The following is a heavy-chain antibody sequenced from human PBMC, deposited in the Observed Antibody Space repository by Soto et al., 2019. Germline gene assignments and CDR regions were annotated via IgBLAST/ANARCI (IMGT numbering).Heavy chain of an antibody. CDR3: ARWGNVVVPAAKRPWFDP. D-gene: IGHD2-2*01. J-gene: IGHJ5*02. Sequence: DSVKVYCRASGYTFTSYGIGWVRQAPGQRLEWMGWISAYNGNTNYAQKLQGRVTMTTDTSTSTAYMELRSLRSDDTAVYYCARWGNVVVPAAKRPWFDPWGQGTLVTVSS. V-gene: IGHV1-18*01. CDR2: ISAYNGNT. CDR1: GYTFTSYG.